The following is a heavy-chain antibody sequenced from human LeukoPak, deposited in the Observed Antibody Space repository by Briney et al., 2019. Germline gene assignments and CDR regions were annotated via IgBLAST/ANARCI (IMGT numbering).Heavy chain of an antibody. D-gene: IGHD6-13*01. CDR3: ATSDAQHHDAFDI. V-gene: IGHV1-8*01. Sequence: ASVKVSCKASGYTFTSYDINWVRQATGQGLEWMGWMNPNSGNTGYAQKFQGRVTMTRNTSISTAYMELSSLRSEDTAVYYCATSDAQHHDAFDIWGQGTMVTVSS. J-gene: IGHJ3*02. CDR2: MNPNSGNT. CDR1: GYTFTSYD.